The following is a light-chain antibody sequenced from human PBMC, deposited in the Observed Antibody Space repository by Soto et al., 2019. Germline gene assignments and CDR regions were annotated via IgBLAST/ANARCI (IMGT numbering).Light chain of an antibody. V-gene: IGKV3-15*01. J-gene: IGKJ1*01. CDR3: QQYNNWPPDRT. Sequence: DIVMTQSPATLSVSPGERATLSCRASQSVCSNLAWYQQKPGQAPRLLIYGASTRATGIPARFSGSGSGTEFTLTISSLQSEDFAIYFCQQYNNWPPDRTFGQGTKVEIK. CDR1: QSVCSN. CDR2: GAS.